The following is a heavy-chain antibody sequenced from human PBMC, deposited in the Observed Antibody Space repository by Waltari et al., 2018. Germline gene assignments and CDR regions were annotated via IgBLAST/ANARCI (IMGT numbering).Heavy chain of an antibody. D-gene: IGHD3-16*02. CDR3: ARGVLGDLSPYFDY. CDR2: IYYIGST. J-gene: IGHJ4*02. Sequence: QVQLQESGPGLVKPSQTLSLTCTVSGGSISSCSYYWSWIRHHPGKGLEWIGYIYYIGSTYYNPSLESRITISLDTSKNQFSLKLSSVTAADTAVYYCARGVLGDLSPYFDYWGQGILVTVSS. CDR1: GGSISSCSYY. V-gene: IGHV4-31*03.